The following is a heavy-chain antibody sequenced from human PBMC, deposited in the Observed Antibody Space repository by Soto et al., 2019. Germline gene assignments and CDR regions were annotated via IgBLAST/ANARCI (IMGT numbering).Heavy chain of an antibody. D-gene: IGHD3-22*01. J-gene: IGHJ6*02. CDR1: GGTLSSYA. CDR3: AGYDSSGYYPSSYYGMDV. Sequence: SVKVSCKASGGTLSSYAISWVRQAPGQGLEWMGGIIPIFGTANYAQKFQGRVTITADESTSTAYMELSSLRSEDTAVYYCAGYDSSGYYPSSYYGMDVWGQGTTVTVSS. V-gene: IGHV1-69*13. CDR2: IIPIFGTA.